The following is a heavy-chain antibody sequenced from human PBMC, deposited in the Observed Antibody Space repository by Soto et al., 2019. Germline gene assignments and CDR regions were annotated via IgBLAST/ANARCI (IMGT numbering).Heavy chain of an antibody. CDR1: GGSISTYY. V-gene: IGHV4-59*01. CDR3: ARGTRATQYYYYFYGMDV. J-gene: IGHJ6*02. Sequence: LSLTCTVSGGSISTYYWTWIRQPPGKGLEWIGYISYSGSTNYNPSLKSRLTISLNTSKKHFSLKLSSVTAADTAVYYCARGTRATQYYYYFYGMDVWGQGTTVTVSS. CDR2: ISYSGST.